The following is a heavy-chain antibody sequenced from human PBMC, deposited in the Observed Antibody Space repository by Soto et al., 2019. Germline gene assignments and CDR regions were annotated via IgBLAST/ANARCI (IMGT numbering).Heavy chain of an antibody. Sequence: QVQLVQSGAEVKKPGASVKVSCKASGYTFTNYGISWVRQAPGQGLEWMGWISTYNGNTNYAQKLPGRVTMTTDTTTSTAYMELRSLTSDDTAVYYCARVAGSYITGEGAFDIWGQGTMVTVSS. D-gene: IGHD1-26*01. CDR3: ARVAGSYITGEGAFDI. J-gene: IGHJ3*02. V-gene: IGHV1-18*04. CDR2: ISTYNGNT. CDR1: GYTFTNYG.